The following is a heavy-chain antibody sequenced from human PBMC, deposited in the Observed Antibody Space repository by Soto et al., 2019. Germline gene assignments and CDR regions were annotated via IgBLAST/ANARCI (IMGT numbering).Heavy chain of an antibody. CDR2: IKSKTDGGTT. V-gene: IGHV3-15*07. CDR1: GFTFSNAW. J-gene: IGHJ6*02. CDR3: TTDIIAAAGYYYYGMDV. D-gene: IGHD6-13*01. Sequence: GGSLRLSCAASGFTFSNAWMNWFRQAPGKGLEWVGRIKSKTDGGTTDYAAPVKGRFTISRDDSKNTLYLQMNSLKTEDTAVYYCTTDIIAAAGYYYYGMDVWGQGTTVTVSS.